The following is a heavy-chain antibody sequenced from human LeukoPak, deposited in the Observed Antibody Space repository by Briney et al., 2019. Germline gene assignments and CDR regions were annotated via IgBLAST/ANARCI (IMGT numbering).Heavy chain of an antibody. CDR1: GLTFSSYG. V-gene: IGHV3-23*01. CDR3: AILLLGYSGYDLPKMDY. D-gene: IGHD5-12*01. J-gene: IGHJ4*02. CDR2: ISTTGGTT. Sequence: GGSLRLSCAASGLTFSSYGMSWVRQAPGRGLEWVSAISTTGGTTYYTDSVRGRFTISRDNSKNTLYLQMNSLRAEDTAVYYCAILLLGYSGYDLPKMDYWGQGTLVTVSS.